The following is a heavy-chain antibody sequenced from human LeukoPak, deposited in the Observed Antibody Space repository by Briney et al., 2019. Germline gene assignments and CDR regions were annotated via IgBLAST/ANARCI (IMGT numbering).Heavy chain of an antibody. D-gene: IGHD6-6*01. CDR3: AGDSSSPYLPPYNWFDP. J-gene: IGHJ5*02. CDR1: GFTFSSYS. Sequence: GGSLRLSCAASGFTFSSYSMNWVRQAPGKGLEWVSSISSSSSGSTIYYADSVKGRFTISRDNAKNSLYLQMNSLRAEDTAVYYCAGDSSSPYLPPYNWFDPWGQGTLVTVSS. V-gene: IGHV3-48*04. CDR2: ISSSSSGSTI.